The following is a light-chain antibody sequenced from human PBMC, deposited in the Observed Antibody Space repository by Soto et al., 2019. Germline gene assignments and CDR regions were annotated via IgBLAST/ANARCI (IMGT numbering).Light chain of an antibody. CDR3: QQRTSWPIT. CDR1: QSVNNF. V-gene: IGKV3-11*01. CDR2: DTF. J-gene: IGKJ5*01. Sequence: EIVLTQSPATLSLSPGERFTLSCMASQSVNNFLAWYQQKPGQAPRPLIYDTFNRATGVPHRFSGSGSGTDFTLTISSLEPEDFAVYYCQQRTSWPITFGQGTRLEIK.